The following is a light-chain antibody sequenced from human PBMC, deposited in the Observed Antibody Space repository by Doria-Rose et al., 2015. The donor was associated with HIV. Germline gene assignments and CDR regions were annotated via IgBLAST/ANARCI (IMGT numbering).Light chain of an antibody. CDR3: HQYASSRT. Sequence: SPGTLSLSPGERATLSCRASQSVSANYLAWYQQRPGQSPRLLIYGASSRATDIPDRFSGSGSGTDFTLTISRLEPEDFAVYYCHQYASSRTFGQGTKVEIK. J-gene: IGKJ1*01. V-gene: IGKV3-20*01. CDR2: GAS. CDR1: QSVSANY.